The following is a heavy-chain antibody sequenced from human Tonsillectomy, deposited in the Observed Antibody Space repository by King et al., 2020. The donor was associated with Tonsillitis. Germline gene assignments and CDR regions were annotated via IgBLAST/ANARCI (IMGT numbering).Heavy chain of an antibody. V-gene: IGHV4-34*01. J-gene: IGHJ5*02. CDR1: GGSCSGYY. CDR2: INHSGST. D-gene: IGHD1-1*01. CDR3: ARDGDWNDGVP. Sequence: VQLQQWGAGLLKPSETLSLTCAVYGGSCSGYYWSWIRQPPGKGREWMGEINHSGSTNYNPALKSRVTISVDTSKNQFSLKLSSVTAADTAVYYCARDGDWNDGVPWGQGTLVTVSS.